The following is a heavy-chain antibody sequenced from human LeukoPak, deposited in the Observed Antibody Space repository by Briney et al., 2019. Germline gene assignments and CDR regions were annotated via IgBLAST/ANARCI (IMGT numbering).Heavy chain of an antibody. CDR3: AEDHVTTVSYFDY. J-gene: IGHJ4*02. CDR2: IWYDGSNK. D-gene: IGHD4-11*01. CDR1: GFTFSSYG. V-gene: IGHV3-33*06. Sequence: PGRSLRLSCAASGFTFSSYGMHWVRQAPGKGLEWVAVIWYDGSNKYYADSVKGRFTISRDNSKNTLYLQMNSLRAEDTAVYYCAEDHVTTVSYFDYWGQGTLVTVSS.